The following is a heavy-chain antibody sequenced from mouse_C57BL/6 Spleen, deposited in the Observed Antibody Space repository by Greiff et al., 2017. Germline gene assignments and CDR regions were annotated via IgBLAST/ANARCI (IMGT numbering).Heavy chain of an antibody. Sequence: VQLQESGAELVRPGASVKLSCKASGYTFTDYYINWVKQRPGQGLEWIARIYPGSGNTYYNEKFKGKATLTAEKSSSTAYMQLSSLTSEDSAVYFCARDDRYYAMDYWGQGTSVTVSS. CDR1: GYTFTDYY. V-gene: IGHV1-76*01. CDR2: IYPGSGNT. CDR3: ARDDRYYAMDY. D-gene: IGHD2-14*01. J-gene: IGHJ4*01.